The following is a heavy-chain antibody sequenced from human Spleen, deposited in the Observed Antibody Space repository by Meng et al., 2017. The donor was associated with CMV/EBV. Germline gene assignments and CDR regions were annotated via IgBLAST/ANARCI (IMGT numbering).Heavy chain of an antibody. Sequence: SETLSLTCTVSGGSITRSSFYWGWIRLPPGKGLEWIGSIYYTGSTYYNPSLRDRVTIAVDTSKNLISLHLSSVTAADTAVYYCARDSRISAVSGGFFDYRGQGALVTVSS. CDR2: IYYTGST. V-gene: IGHV4-39*07. CDR3: ARDSRISAVSGGFFDY. CDR1: GGSITRSSFY. D-gene: IGHD6-6*01. J-gene: IGHJ4*02.